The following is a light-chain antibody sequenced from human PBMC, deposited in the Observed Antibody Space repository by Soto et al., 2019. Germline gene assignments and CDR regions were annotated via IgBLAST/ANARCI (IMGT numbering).Light chain of an antibody. CDR3: QQYKSYPWT. CDR1: QSISSW. V-gene: IGKV1-5*03. J-gene: IGKJ1*01. CDR2: KAS. Sequence: DIQMTQSPSTLSASVGARVTITCRASQSISSWLAWYQQKAGKAPKLLIYKASSLESGVPSRFSGSGSGTEFTLTISSLQPDDFATYYCQQYKSYPWTFGQGTKVEIK.